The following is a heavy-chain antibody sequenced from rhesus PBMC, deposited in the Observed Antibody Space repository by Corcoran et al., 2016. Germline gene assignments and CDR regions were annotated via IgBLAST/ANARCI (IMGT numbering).Heavy chain of an antibody. D-gene: IGHD3S6*01. CDR2: SVPLVGVT. J-gene: IGHJ6*01. V-gene: IGHV1S10*01. CDR3: ARGKGYEDDYGYYYPRVDGLDS. Sequence: QVQRVQSRPEVKKPGASVRVSCRPPCFTSAVDDVARDNRAPVQGLEWVGGSVPLVGVTNYAQKCQGRGTITADTSTSTAYMELSSLRSEDTAVYYCARGKGYEDDYGYYYPRVDGLDSWGQGVVVTVSS. CDR1: CFTSAVDD.